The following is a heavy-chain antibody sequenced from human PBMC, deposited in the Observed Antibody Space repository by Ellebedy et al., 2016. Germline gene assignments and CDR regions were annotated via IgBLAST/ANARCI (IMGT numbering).Heavy chain of an antibody. J-gene: IGHJ1*01. V-gene: IGHV3-23*01. CDR1: GFTFSSYA. D-gene: IGHD4-17*01. CDR3: AKVYGDYGRGVGYFQH. CDR2: ISGSGGST. Sequence: GESLKISCAASGFTFSSYAMSWVRQAPGKGLEWVSAISGSGGSTYYADSVKGRFTISRDNSKNTLYLQMNSLRAEDTAVYYCAKVYGDYGRGVGYFQHWGQGTLVTVSS.